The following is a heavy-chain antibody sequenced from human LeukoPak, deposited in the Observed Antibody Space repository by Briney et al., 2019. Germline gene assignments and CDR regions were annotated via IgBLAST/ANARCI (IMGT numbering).Heavy chain of an antibody. J-gene: IGHJ4*02. V-gene: IGHV3-23*01. Sequence: PGGSLRLSCAASGFTFSSYGMSWVRQAPGKGLEWVSAISGSGGSTYYADSVKGRFTISRDNSKNTLYLQMNSLRAEDTAVYYCAKARSQGWELLRRYWGQGTLVTVSS. CDR2: ISGSGGST. CDR1: GFTFSSYG. CDR3: AKARSQGWELLRRY. D-gene: IGHD1-26*01.